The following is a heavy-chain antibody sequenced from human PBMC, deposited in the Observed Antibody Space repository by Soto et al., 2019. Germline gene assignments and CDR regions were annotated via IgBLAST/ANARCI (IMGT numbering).Heavy chain of an antibody. J-gene: IGHJ3*02. CDR3: ASGAYYYDSSGRTAFDI. CDR2: IIPIFGTA. V-gene: IGHV1-69*13. Sequence: ASVKVSCKASGGTFSSYAISWVRQAPGQGLERMGGIIPIFGTANYAQKFQGRVTITADESTSTAYMELSSLRSDDTAVYYCASGAYYYDSSGRTAFDIWGQGTMVTVSS. CDR1: GGTFSSYA. D-gene: IGHD3-22*01.